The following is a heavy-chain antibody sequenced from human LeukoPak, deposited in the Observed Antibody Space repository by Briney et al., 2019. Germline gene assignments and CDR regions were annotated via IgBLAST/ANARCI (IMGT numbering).Heavy chain of an antibody. J-gene: IGHJ4*02. D-gene: IGHD3-10*02. V-gene: IGHV3-30*02. CDR1: GFTFSSYG. Sequence: PGGSLRLSCAASGFTFSSYGMHWVRQAPGKGLERVAFIRYDGSNKYYADSVKGRFTISRDNSKTTLYLPMTSLSAEDTAVYYCAKAHYVFGGKSLWGKGTLVTVSS. CDR2: IRYDGSNK. CDR3: AKAHYVFGGKSL.